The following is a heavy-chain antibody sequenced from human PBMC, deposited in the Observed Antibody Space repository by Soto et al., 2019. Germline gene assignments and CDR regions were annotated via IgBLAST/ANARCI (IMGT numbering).Heavy chain of an antibody. D-gene: IGHD6-13*01. CDR3: ARGSSWLDY. CDR1: GLTFSSYS. V-gene: IGHV3-48*02. CDR2: ISSTGGTI. Sequence: EVQLVESGGGLVQTGGSLRLSCAASGLTFSSYSMNWVRQAPGKGLEWVSYISSTGGTIYYAGSVKGRFTISRDNAKNSLYVQMNSLRDEDTAVYYCARGSSWLDYWGQGTLVTVSS. J-gene: IGHJ4*02.